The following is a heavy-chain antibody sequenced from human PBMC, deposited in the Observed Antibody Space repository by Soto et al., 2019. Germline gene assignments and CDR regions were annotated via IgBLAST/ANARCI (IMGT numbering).Heavy chain of an antibody. CDR1: GYTFTGYY. V-gene: IGHV1-2*04. CDR3: ARTDSGGYGDHFDY. D-gene: IGHD1-26*01. J-gene: IGHJ4*02. Sequence: ASVKVSCKASGYTFTGYYMHWLLQAPGQGLEWMGWINPNSGGTNYAQKFQGWVTMTRDTSISTAYMELSRLRSDDTAVYYCARTDSGGYGDHFDYWGQGALVTVSS. CDR2: INPNSGGT.